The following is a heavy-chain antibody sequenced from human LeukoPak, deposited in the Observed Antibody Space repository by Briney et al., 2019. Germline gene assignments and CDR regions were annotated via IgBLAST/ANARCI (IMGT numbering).Heavy chain of an antibody. CDR1: GGSIRRSY. CDR3: ARGGPTGALDDNWFDP. V-gene: IGHV4-4*09. J-gene: IGHJ5*02. CDR2: FYLSGS. D-gene: IGHD4-11*01. Sequence: AETLSLTCTVSGGSIRRSYWSWLRQPPGRGLEWIGYFYLSGSNYNPSLKSRVTMSLDTSKNQFSPRLSPVTAADTAVYYCARGGPTGALDDNWFDPWGQGTLVTVSS.